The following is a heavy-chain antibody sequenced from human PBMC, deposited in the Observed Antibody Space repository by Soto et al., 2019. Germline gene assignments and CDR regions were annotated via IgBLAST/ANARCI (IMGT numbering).Heavy chain of an antibody. CDR1: GGSISSSSYY. J-gene: IGHJ5*02. V-gene: IGHV4-39*07. Sequence: SETLSLSCTVSGGSISSSSYYWGWIRQPPGKGLEWIGCIYYSGSTYYNPSLKSRVTISVDTSKNQFSLKLSSVTAADTAVYYCARGDIVVVVAATERLNWFDPWGQGTLVTVSS. CDR2: IYYSGST. D-gene: IGHD2-15*01. CDR3: ARGDIVVVVAATERLNWFDP.